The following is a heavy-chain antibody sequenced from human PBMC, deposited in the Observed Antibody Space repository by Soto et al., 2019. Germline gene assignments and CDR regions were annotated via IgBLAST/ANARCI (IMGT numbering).Heavy chain of an antibody. CDR1: GFTFRNYN. Sequence: EVQLVECGGGLVKAGGSLRLFCTASGFTFRNYNMNWVRQAPGKGLEWVSSISTGGAYMFYADSVKGRFTISRDNAQNSLFLQIDSPRAEDTAVYYFARDIASPGGDYFDSWGQGTLVTVSS. D-gene: IGHD2-21*01. J-gene: IGHJ4*02. CDR3: ARDIASPGGDYFDS. CDR2: ISTGGAYM. V-gene: IGHV3-21*01.